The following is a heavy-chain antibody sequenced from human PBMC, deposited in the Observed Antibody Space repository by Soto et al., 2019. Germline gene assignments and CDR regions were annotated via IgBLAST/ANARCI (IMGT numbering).Heavy chain of an antibody. J-gene: IGHJ6*02. Sequence: VGSLRLSCAASGFTFSSYGMHWVRQAPGKGLEWVAVISYDGSNKYYADSVKGRFTISRDNSKNTLYLQMNSLRAEDTAVYYCAKDLVGRDFWSGHKNYYYYGMDVWGQGTTVTVSS. CDR2: ISYDGSNK. CDR3: AKDLVGRDFWSGHKNYYYYGMDV. D-gene: IGHD3-3*01. CDR1: GFTFSSYG. V-gene: IGHV3-30*18.